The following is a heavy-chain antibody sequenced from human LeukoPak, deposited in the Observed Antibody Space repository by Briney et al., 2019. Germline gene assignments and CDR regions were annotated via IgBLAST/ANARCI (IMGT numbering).Heavy chain of an antibody. V-gene: IGHV1-2*02. CDR2: INPDSGGT. CDR1: GYTFTGYY. Sequence: GGSVKVSCKASGYTFTGYYMHWVRQAPGQGLEWMGWINPDSGGTNYAQKFQGRVTMTRDTSISTAYMELSRLRSDDSAVYYCARVGHYYSSVYADDVFDFWGQGTMFTVSS. J-gene: IGHJ3*01. D-gene: IGHD3-22*01. CDR3: ARVGHYYSSVYADDVFDF.